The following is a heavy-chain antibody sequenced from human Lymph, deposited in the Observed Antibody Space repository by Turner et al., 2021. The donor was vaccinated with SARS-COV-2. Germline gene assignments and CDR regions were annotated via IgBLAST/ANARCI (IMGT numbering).Heavy chain of an antibody. CDR2: SSSIYATP. CDR3: ASIGGDDVFDY. Sequence: QVQLVQSAAEVQKPGSSVKASCKASGGPFSSYAISWVRKAPGQGLEWMGGSSSIYATPNYALKFQGGVTITAVEPTSTAYMELSSLRSEDTAVYDCASIGGDDVFDYWGQGTMVTVSS. CDR1: GGPFSSYA. J-gene: IGHJ4*02. V-gene: IGHV1-69*01. D-gene: IGHD3-10*01.